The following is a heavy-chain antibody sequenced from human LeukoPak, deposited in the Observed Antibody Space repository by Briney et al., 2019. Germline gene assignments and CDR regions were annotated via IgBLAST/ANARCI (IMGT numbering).Heavy chain of an antibody. CDR1: GYTFATYY. Sequence: ASVKVSCKASGYTFATYYAHWMRQTPGQGLEWMGWINSNSGATKYVQNFQDRVTITRDTSISTAYMELSSLRSDDTAVYYCGRVGGRIGAYYAMDVWGQGSTVTVS. CDR2: INSNSGAT. CDR3: GRVGGRIGAYYAMDV. D-gene: IGHD3-16*01. V-gene: IGHV1-2*02. J-gene: IGHJ6*02.